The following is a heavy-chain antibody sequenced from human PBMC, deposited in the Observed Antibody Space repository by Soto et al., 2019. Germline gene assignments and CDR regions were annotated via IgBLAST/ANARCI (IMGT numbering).Heavy chain of an antibody. CDR2: INHSGST. CDR1: GGSFSGYY. J-gene: IGHJ5*02. CDR3: ARGSNCSSTSCYVNWFYP. Sequence: SETLSLTCAVYGGSFSGYYWSWIRQPPGKGLEWIGEINHSGSTNYNPSLTSRVTISVDTSKNQFSLKLSSVTAADTAVYYCARGSNCSSTSCYVNWFYPWCQGSVVTVSS. D-gene: IGHD2-2*01. V-gene: IGHV4-34*01.